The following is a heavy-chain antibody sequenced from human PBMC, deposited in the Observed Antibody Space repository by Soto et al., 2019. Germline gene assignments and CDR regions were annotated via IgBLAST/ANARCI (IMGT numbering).Heavy chain of an antibody. CDR1: GFTFSTYS. CDR2: ITATGGTT. D-gene: IGHD1-7*01. CDR3: AKCMQAYWNYDAHHV. J-gene: IGHJ3*01. Sequence: PGGSLRLSCAASGFTFSTYSMSWVRQAPGKGLEGVAHITATGGTTYYADSVKGRFTISRDTSRNTLYLQMNSLRAEDTALYYCAKCMQAYWNYDAHHVWGQGTMVTVSS. V-gene: IGHV3-23*01.